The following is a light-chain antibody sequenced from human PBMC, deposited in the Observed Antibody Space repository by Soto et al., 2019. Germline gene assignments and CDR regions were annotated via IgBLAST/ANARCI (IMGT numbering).Light chain of an antibody. CDR3: QQYNTYFSLT. CDR1: QTVNSDY. CDR2: ATS. J-gene: IGKJ4*01. V-gene: IGKV3-20*01. Sequence: EIVLTQSPGTLSLSPGETATLSCRASQTVNSDYLAWFQQRPGQAPRLLIFATSRRATDIPDRFSGSGSGTDFTLTISSLQPDDFASCYCQQYNTYFSLTFGGGTKV.